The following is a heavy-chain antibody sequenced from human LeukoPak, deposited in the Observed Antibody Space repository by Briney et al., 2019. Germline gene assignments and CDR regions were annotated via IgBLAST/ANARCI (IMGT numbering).Heavy chain of an antibody. J-gene: IGHJ5*02. CDR3: ARARGSSSWYDPNWFDP. Sequence: PSETLSLTCTVSGGSISSYYWSWIRQPPGKGLEWIGYIYYSGSTNYNPSLKSRVTISVDTSKNQFSLKLSSVTAADTAVYYCARARGSSSWYDPNWFDPWGLGTLVTVSS. D-gene: IGHD6-13*01. CDR1: GGSISSYY. V-gene: IGHV4-59*01. CDR2: IYYSGST.